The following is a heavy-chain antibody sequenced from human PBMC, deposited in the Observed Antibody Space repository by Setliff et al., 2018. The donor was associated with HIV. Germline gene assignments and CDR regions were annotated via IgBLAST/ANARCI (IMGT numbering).Heavy chain of an antibody. CDR1: GYTFTGYY. CDR3: ARARPYNWNYVGYYYMDV. J-gene: IGHJ6*03. D-gene: IGHD1-7*01. V-gene: IGHV1-2*06. CDR2: IIPNSGGT. Sequence: ASVKVSCKTSGYTFTGYYVHWVRQAPGQGLEWMGRIIPNSGGTNYAQKFQGRVTMTRDTSISTAYMELTRLRSDDTAVYYCARARPYNWNYVGYYYMDVWGKGTTVTVSS.